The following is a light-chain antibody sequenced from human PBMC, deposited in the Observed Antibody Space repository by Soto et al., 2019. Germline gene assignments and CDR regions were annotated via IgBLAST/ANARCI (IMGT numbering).Light chain of an antibody. CDR2: EVS. J-gene: IGLJ2*01. V-gene: IGLV2-8*01. Sequence: QSALTQPPSASGSPGQSVTISCTGTSSDVGGYNYVSWYQQHPGKAPKLMIYEVSKRPSVVPDRFSGSKSGNTASLTVSGLQAEDEADYYCSSYAGSDNLVFGGRTKLTVL. CDR3: SSYAGSDNLV. CDR1: SSDVGGYNY.